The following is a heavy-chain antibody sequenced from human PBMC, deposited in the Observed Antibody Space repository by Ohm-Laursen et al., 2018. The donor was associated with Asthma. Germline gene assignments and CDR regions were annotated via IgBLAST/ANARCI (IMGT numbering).Heavy chain of an antibody. V-gene: IGHV3-9*01. CDR1: GFTFEEYA. J-gene: IGHJ5*02. D-gene: IGHD6-13*01. CDR2: ISWRSGSI. Sequence: SLRLSCSASGFTFEEYAMHWVRQAPGKGLEWVSVISWRSGSIDYADSVKGRFTIPRDNAKNSLYLQMNSLRADDTAVYYCGRVYSSSWDPRGQGTLVTVSS. CDR3: GRVYSSSWDP.